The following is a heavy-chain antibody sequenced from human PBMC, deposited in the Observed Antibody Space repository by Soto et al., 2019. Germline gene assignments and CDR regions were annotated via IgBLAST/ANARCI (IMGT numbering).Heavy chain of an antibody. D-gene: IGHD3-10*01. CDR2: ISGSGGST. V-gene: IGHV3-23*01. CDR3: AKVLWFGEWLYGMDV. Sequence: GGSLRLCCAASGFTFSSYAMSWVRQAPEKGLEWVSAISGSGGSTYYADSVKGRFTISRDNSKNTLYLQMNSLRAEDTAVYYCAKVLWFGEWLYGMDVWGQGTTVTVSS. CDR1: GFTFSSYA. J-gene: IGHJ6*02.